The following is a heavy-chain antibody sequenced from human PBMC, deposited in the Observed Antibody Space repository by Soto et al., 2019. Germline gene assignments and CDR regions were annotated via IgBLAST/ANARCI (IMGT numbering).Heavy chain of an antibody. CDR1: GGTFSSYT. V-gene: IGHV1-69*02. D-gene: IGHD2-15*01. J-gene: IGHJ2*01. CDR2: IIPILGIA. CDR3: ARTVVAAHYWYFDL. Sequence: QVQLVQSGAEVKKPGSSVKVSCKASGGTFSSYTISWVRQAPGQGLEWMGRIIPILGIANYAQKFQGRVTITADKXXSTAYMELSSLRSEDTAVYYWARTVVAAHYWYFDLWGRGTLVTVSS.